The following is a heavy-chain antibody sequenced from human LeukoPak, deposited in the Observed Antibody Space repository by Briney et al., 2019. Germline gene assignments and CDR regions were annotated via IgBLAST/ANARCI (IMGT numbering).Heavy chain of an antibody. D-gene: IGHD3-10*01. CDR1: GGSISSYY. CDR2: IYYSGST. Sequence: SETLSLTCTVSGGSISSYYWSWIRQPPGKGLEWIGDIYYSGSTNYNPSLKSRVTISVDTSKNQFSLKLSSVTAADTAVYYCARWAPGNFDYWGQGTLVTVSS. V-gene: IGHV4-59*12. CDR3: ARWAPGNFDY. J-gene: IGHJ4*02.